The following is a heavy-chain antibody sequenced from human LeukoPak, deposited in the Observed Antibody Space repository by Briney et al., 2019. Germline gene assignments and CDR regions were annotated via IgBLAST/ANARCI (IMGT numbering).Heavy chain of an antibody. CDR3: ASDPLPIRYTIFWYYMDV. CDR1: GFTFSSYW. V-gene: IGHV3-7*01. CDR2: IKQDGSEK. J-gene: IGHJ6*03. Sequence: GGSLRLSCAASGFTFSSYWMSWVRQAPGKGPEWVANIKQDGSEKYYVDSVKGRFTISRDNAKNSLYLQMNSLRAEDTAVYYRASDPLPIRYTIFWYYMDVWGKGTTVTVSS. D-gene: IGHD3-9*01.